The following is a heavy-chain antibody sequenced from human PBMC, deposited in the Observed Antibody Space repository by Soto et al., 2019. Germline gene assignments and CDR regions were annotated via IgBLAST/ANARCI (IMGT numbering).Heavy chain of an antibody. CDR2: IYYSGST. CDR3: PRRGSTVTTLTDY. J-gene: IGHJ4*02. D-gene: IGHD4-17*01. Sequence: QVQLQESGPGLVKPSQTLSLTCTVSGGSISSGDYYWSWIRQPPGKGLEWIGYIYYSGSTYYNPSLKSRVTISVDTSKNQFSLKLSSVTAADTAVYYCPRRGSTVTTLTDYWGQGTLVTVSS. V-gene: IGHV4-30-4*01. CDR1: GGSISSGDYY.